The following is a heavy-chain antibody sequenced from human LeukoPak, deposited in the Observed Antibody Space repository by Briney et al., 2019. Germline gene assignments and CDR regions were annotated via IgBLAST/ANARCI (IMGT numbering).Heavy chain of an antibody. CDR3: AKDLRYYDFWSGLADY. D-gene: IGHD3-3*01. CDR1: GFTFSTYG. Sequence: GGSLRLSCAASGFTFSTYGMHWVRQAPGKGLEWVALIWYDGSNKYYADSVKGRFTISRDSSKNTLYLQMNSLRAEDTAVYYCAKDLRYYDFWSGLADYWGQGTLVTVSS. CDR2: IWYDGSNK. V-gene: IGHV3-33*06. J-gene: IGHJ4*02.